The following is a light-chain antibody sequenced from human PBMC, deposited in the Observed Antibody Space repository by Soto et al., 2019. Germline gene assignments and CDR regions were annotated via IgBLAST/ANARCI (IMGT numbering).Light chain of an antibody. V-gene: IGLV1-47*01. CDR3: ATWDDSLNDYV. J-gene: IGLJ1*01. Sequence: QAVVTQPPSASGTPGQKVTISFSGSSSNIGSNFVYWYQQLPGTAPKLLTFKNNQRPSGVPDRFSGSKSGTSASLAISGLRSGDEADYYCATWDDSLNDYVFATGTKLTVL. CDR1: SSNIGSNF. CDR2: KNN.